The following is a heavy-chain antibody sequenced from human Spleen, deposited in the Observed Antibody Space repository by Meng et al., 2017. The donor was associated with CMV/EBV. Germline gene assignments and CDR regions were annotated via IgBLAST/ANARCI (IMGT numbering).Heavy chain of an antibody. J-gene: IGHJ4*02. CDR3: AKDGIEGYYDSSGHYDY. D-gene: IGHD3-22*01. CDR1: FTFRRDA. Sequence: FTFRRDAMTWVRQAPGKGLEWVSTISGGGGNTYYADSVKGRFTISRDNSKNTLYLEMNSLRAEDTAVFYCAKDGIEGYYDSSGHYDYWGQGTLVTVSS. CDR2: ISGGGGNT. V-gene: IGHV3-23*01.